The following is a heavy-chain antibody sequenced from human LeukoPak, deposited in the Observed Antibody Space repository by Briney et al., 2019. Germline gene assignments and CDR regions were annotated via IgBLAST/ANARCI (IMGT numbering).Heavy chain of an antibody. CDR2: ISAYDGNT. V-gene: IGHV1-18*01. CDR1: GYTFTSYG. J-gene: IGHJ4*02. CDR3: ARVTGIAVAGTDFDY. D-gene: IGHD6-19*01. Sequence: ASVKVSCKASGYTFTSYGISWVRQAPGQGLEWMGWISAYDGNTNYAQKLQGRVTMTTDTSTSTAYMELRSLRSDDTAVYYCARVTGIAVAGTDFDYWGQGTLVTVSS.